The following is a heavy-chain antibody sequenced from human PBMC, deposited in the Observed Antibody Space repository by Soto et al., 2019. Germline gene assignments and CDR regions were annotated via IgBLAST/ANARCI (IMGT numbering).Heavy chain of an antibody. Sequence: LRLSCAASGLTFTNAWMNWVRQAPGKGLERVGRIKTKSDGGTTDYAAPVKGRFTISRDDSKNTLYLQMNSLKTEDTAVYYCTTDLYYYDSSGYYYSFDYWAHGTLVTVSS. D-gene: IGHD3-22*01. J-gene: IGHJ4*01. CDR3: TTDLYYYDSSGYYYSFDY. CDR2: IKTKSDGGTT. V-gene: IGHV3-15*07. CDR1: GLTFTNAW.